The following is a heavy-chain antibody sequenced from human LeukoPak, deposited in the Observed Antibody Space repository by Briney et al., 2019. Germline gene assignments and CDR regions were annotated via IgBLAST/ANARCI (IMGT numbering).Heavy chain of an antibody. CDR3: VKARGFCSGGPCPRDAFDI. J-gene: IGHJ3*02. D-gene: IGHD2-15*01. CDR1: GFTFSNFG. Sequence: GGSLRLSCVQSGFTFSNFGMHWVRQAPGKGLEWVSFIHYDVSKKYYADSVKGRFTISRDTSKKTLFLQMDSLRPEDTAVYYCVKARGFCSGGPCPRDAFDIWGQGTMVTVSS. CDR2: IHYDVSKK. V-gene: IGHV3-30*02.